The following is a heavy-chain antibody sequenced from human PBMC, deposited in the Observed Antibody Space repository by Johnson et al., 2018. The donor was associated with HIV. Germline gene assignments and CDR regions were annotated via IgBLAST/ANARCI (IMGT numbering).Heavy chain of an antibody. CDR3: ARDRGTVVIWSDAFDV. D-gene: IGHD3-22*01. V-gene: IGHV3-30*04. CDR1: GFTFSSYA. CDR2: ISYDGSEK. J-gene: IGHJ3*01. Sequence: QVQLVESGGGVVQPGRSLRLSCAASGFTFSSYAMHWVRQAPGKGLEWVAVISYDGSEKYFADSVKGRFTISRDNSKNTLSLQMNSLRAEDTAVYYCARDRGTVVIWSDAFDVWGQGTVVTVSS.